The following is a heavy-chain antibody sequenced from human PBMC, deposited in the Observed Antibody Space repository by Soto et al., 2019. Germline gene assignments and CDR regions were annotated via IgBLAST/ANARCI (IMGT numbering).Heavy chain of an antibody. Sequence: ASVKVSCKASGYTFTDNYIHWVRQAPGHGLEWMGWINPNTGGTNYAQKFQGRVTVTRDTSITTAYMELSRLRSDDTAVYYCARDFSSSADAFDYWGQGTLVTVSS. J-gene: IGHJ4*02. CDR3: ARDFSSSADAFDY. V-gene: IGHV1-2*02. D-gene: IGHD6-6*01. CDR2: INPNTGGT. CDR1: GYTFTDNY.